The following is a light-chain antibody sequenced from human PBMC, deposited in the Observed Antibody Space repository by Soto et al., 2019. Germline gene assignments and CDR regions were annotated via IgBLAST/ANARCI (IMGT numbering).Light chain of an antibody. Sequence: EIVLTQSPATLSLSPGERATLSCRASQSVNSYLAWYQQKPGQAPRLLIYDASNRATGIPARFSGSGSGTDFTLTISSLEPEDFAVYYCQQYNNWPPTWTFGQGTKVEI. J-gene: IGKJ1*01. CDR3: QQYNNWPPTWT. CDR1: QSVNSY. CDR2: DAS. V-gene: IGKV3-11*01.